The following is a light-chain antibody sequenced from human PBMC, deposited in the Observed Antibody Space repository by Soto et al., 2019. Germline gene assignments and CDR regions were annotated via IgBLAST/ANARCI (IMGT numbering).Light chain of an antibody. J-gene: IGKJ5*01. CDR3: QQYGSSPPIT. V-gene: IGKV3-20*01. Sequence: EIVLTQSPGTLSLSPGERATLSCRASQSVSSSYLAWYQQKPGQAPRLLIYGASSRATGIPDRFSGSGSGTEFTLTISRLEPEDFSVYSCQQYGSSPPITGGQGTRLETK. CDR1: QSVSSSY. CDR2: GAS.